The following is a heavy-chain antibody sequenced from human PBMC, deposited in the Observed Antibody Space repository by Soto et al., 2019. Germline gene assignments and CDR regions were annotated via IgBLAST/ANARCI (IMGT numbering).Heavy chain of an antibody. V-gene: IGHV1-18*01. CDR2: ISAYNGNT. CDR3: ARGYSSGWYGPTFRN. D-gene: IGHD6-19*01. CDR1: GYTFTSYG. J-gene: IGHJ4*02. Sequence: ASVKVSCKASGYTFTSYGISWVRQAPGQGLEWMGWISAYNGNTNYAQKLQGRVTMTTDTATGTAYMELRSLRSDDTAVYYCARGYSSGWYGPTFRNWGQGTLVTVSS.